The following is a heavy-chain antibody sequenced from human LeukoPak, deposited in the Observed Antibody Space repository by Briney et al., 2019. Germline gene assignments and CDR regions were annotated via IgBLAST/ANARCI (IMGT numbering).Heavy chain of an antibody. CDR3: ARVPGTTFLLSYMDV. CDR1: RFTFSAHY. D-gene: IGHD1-7*01. CDR2: TRNKANSYTT. V-gene: IGHV3-72*01. J-gene: IGHJ6*03. Sequence: GGSLRLSSAASRFTFSAHYMDWVRPAPGQGLEWVGRTRNKANSYTTQYAASVKGRFTISRADSKNSLYLQMNSLKTEDTAVYYCARVPGTTFLLSYMDVWGKGTTVTVSS.